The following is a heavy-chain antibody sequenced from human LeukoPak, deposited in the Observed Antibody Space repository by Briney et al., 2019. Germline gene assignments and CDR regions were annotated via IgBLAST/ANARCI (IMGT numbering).Heavy chain of an antibody. D-gene: IGHD2-2*01. Sequence: GGSLRLSCAASGFTFSDYYMSWIRQAPGKGLEWVSYISSSGSTIYYADSVKGRFTISRDNAKNSLYLQMNSLRAEDTAVYYCAIGLVVVPAAMASEGFDYWGQGTLVTVSS. J-gene: IGHJ4*02. V-gene: IGHV3-11*01. CDR2: ISSSGSTI. CDR3: AIGLVVVPAAMASEGFDY. CDR1: GFTFSDYY.